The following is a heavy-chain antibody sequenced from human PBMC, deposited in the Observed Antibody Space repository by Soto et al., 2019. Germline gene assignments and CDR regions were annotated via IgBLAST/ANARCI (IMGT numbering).Heavy chain of an antibody. Sequence: QITLKESGPTLVKPTQTLTLTCTFSGFSLTTSGVGVTWIRQPPGKVLEWLGLIYWNGIERYSPSLKSRLSLTKDTSKDQVVLTMTDVGPVDTATYYCAHTRVPDTLDYWGPGTRVTVSS. V-gene: IGHV2-5*01. J-gene: IGHJ4*02. D-gene: IGHD2-2*01. CDR2: IYWNGIE. CDR1: GFSLTTSGVG. CDR3: AHTRVPDTLDY.